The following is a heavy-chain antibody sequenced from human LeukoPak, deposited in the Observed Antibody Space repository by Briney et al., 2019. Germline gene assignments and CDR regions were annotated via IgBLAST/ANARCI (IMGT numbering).Heavy chain of an antibody. CDR1: NYTFTSYG. D-gene: IGHD3-10*01. V-gene: IGHV1-18*01. J-gene: IGHJ6*02. Sequence: ASVKVSCKASNYTFTSYGISWVRQAPGQGLEWMAWINAYNGDTNYAQKLQGRVTLTTDTSTSTAYMELSRLRSDDTAVYYCARDGLLWFGESFYYYGMDVWGQGTTVTVSS. CDR3: ARDGLLWFGESFYYYGMDV. CDR2: INAYNGDT.